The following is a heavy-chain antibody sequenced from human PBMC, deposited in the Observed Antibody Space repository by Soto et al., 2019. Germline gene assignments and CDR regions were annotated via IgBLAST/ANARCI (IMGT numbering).Heavy chain of an antibody. CDR2: INWSGSST. CDR3: ARDGGVAVAVDASDI. Sequence: EVQLVESGGGVVRPGGSLRLSCAASGFTFEDHGMTWVRQVPGKGLEWVAEINWSGSSTSYADSVKGRFTISRDIAKNSLYLQMNSLRAEDTALYFCARDGGVAVAVDASDIWGQGTMVTVSS. J-gene: IGHJ3*02. V-gene: IGHV3-20*04. CDR1: GFTFEDHG. D-gene: IGHD6-19*01.